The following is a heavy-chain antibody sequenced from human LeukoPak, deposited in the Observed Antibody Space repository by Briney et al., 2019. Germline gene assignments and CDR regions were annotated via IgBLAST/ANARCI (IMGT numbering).Heavy chain of an antibody. CDR1: GFTFGDYL. D-gene: IGHD6-19*01. J-gene: IGHJ4*02. Sequence: PGRSLRLSCTAPGFTFGDYLMSWFRQAPVKGREWRGFISGGTTEYAASVKGRFTISRDDSTSIAYLQMNSLTPEDTAVYYCSRGSGWLSVYWGQGTLVTVSS. V-gene: IGHV3-49*03. CDR3: SRGSGWLSVY. CDR2: ISGGTT.